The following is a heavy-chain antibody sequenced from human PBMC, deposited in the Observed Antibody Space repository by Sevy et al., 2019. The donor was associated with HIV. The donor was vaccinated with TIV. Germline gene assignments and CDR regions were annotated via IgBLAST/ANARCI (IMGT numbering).Heavy chain of an antibody. J-gene: IGHJ3*02. Sequence: GGSLRLSCAASGFTFDDYAMHWVRQAPGKGLEWVSGISWNSGSIGYAHSVKGRFTISRDNAKNSLYLQMNSLRAEDTALYYCAKGDYCSSTSCSLDDAFDIWGQGTMVTVSS. D-gene: IGHD2-2*01. CDR2: ISWNSGSI. V-gene: IGHV3-9*01. CDR1: GFTFDDYA. CDR3: AKGDYCSSTSCSLDDAFDI.